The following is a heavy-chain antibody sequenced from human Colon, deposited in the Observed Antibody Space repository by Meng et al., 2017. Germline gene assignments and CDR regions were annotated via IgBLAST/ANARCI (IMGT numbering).Heavy chain of an antibody. Sequence: SCAASGFTFSSYWMTWVRQAPGKGLEWVANIKQDTSEKYYVDSVKGRFTVSRDNAKNSLYLQMNSLRVEDTAVYYCARSLQGADYFDYWGQGTLVTVSS. J-gene: IGHJ4*02. CDR1: GFTFSSYW. CDR2: IKQDTSEK. CDR3: ARSLQGADYFDY. D-gene: IGHD3-10*01. V-gene: IGHV3-7*01.